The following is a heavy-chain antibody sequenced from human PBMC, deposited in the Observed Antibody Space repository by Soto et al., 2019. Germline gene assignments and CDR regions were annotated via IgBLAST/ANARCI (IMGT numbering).Heavy chain of an antibody. J-gene: IGHJ6*02. CDR2: INHSGST. D-gene: IGHD3-9*01. V-gene: IGHV4-34*01. CDR1: GGSFSGYY. CDR3: ARVDTRFFLARNGMDV. Sequence: TSETLSLTCAVYGGSFSGYYWSWIRQPPGKGLEWIGEINHSGSTNYNPSLKSRVTISVDTSKNQFSLKLSSVTAADTAVYYCARVDTRFFLARNGMDVWGQGTTVTVSS.